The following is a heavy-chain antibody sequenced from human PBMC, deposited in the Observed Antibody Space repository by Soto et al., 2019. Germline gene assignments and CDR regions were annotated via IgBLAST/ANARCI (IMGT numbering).Heavy chain of an antibody. D-gene: IGHD2-21*02. CDR1: GGSINSRSYY. CDR2: IYYSGST. CDR3: ARQRTSVVTQAYFDD. J-gene: IGHJ4*02. V-gene: IGHV4-39*01. Sequence: ASETLSLTGTVSGGSINSRSYYWGWIRQSPGKGLEWIGSIYYSGSTYYNPSLKSRVAMSVDTSKNQFSLKLRSVSAADTAVYYCARQRTSVVTQAYFDDWGQGSLVTVSS.